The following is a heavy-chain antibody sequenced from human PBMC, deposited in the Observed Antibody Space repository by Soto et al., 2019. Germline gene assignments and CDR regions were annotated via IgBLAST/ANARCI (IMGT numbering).Heavy chain of an antibody. CDR3: AREVPYYDSSGYFSHFYGMDV. CDR1: GDSVSRNSAA. CDR2: TYYRSKWYN. V-gene: IGHV6-1*01. D-gene: IGHD3-22*01. J-gene: IGHJ6*02. Sequence: PSQTLSLTCAVSGDSVSRNSAAWNWIRQSPSRGLEWLGRTYYRSKWYNDYAVYVKSRISINPATSKNQFSLQLNSVTPEDTAVYYCAREVPYYDSSGYFSHFYGMDVWGQGTTVTVSS.